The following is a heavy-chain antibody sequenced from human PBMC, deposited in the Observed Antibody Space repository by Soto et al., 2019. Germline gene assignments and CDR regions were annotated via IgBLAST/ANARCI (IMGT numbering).Heavy chain of an antibody. CDR1: GFTFSSYS. D-gene: IGHD3-9*01. CDR3: AIGSDDFTGYFPPPLDY. V-gene: IGHV3-21*01. J-gene: IGHJ4*02. Sequence: GGSLRLSCAASGFTFSSYSMIWVSQAPGKGLEWVSSISGSSRYVYYVDSVKGRFTISRDNAQISLYLQMNSLRVDDTAIYYCAIGSDDFTGYFPPPLDYWGQGT. CDR2: ISGSSRYV.